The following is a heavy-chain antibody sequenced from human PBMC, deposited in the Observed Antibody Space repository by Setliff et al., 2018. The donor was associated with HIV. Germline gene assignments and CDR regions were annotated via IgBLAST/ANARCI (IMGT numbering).Heavy chain of an antibody. D-gene: IGHD6-6*01. Sequence: PGESLKISCAGSGFNMAAYWIAWVRQMPGKGLEWMGIIFPGDSDTRYSPSFQGQVTISADKSISTAYLQWSSLKASDTAMYYCAGPTVPDYYYYGMDVWGQGTTVTVSS. CDR3: AGPTVPDYYYYGMDV. J-gene: IGHJ6*02. V-gene: IGHV5-51*01. CDR2: IFPGDSDT. CDR1: GFNMAAYW.